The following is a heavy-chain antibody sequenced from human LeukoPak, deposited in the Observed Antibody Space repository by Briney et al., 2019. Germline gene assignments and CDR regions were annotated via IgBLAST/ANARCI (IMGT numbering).Heavy chain of an antibody. J-gene: IGHJ4*02. Sequence: SETLSLTCTVSGGSISSSSYYWGWIRQPPGKGLEWIGSIYYSGSTYYNPSLKSRVTISVDTSKNQFSLKLSSVTAADTAVYYCASQDEGLFDYWGQGTLVTVSS. V-gene: IGHV4-39*01. CDR1: GGSISSSSYY. CDR2: IYYSGST. CDR3: ASQDEGLFDY.